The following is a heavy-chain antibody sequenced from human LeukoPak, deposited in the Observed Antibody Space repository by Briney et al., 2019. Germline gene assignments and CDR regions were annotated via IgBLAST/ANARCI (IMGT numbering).Heavy chain of an antibody. CDR3: ARLSRLTLIRGVTGYHSLDV. V-gene: IGHV4-59*01. J-gene: IGHJ6*04. CDR2: IYYSGST. Sequence: PSETLSLTCTVSGGSITNFYWSWIRQPPGGGLEYIGYIYYSGSTNYNPSLKSRVTISVDTSKNQFSLKLNSVSAADTAGYLCARLSRLTLIRGVTGYHSLDVWGKGTKVTVSS. D-gene: IGHD3-10*01. CDR1: GGSITNFY.